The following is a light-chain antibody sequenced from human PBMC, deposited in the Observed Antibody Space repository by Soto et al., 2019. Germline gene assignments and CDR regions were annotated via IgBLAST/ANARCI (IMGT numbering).Light chain of an antibody. V-gene: IGKV3-15*01. CDR1: QSVSST. CDR3: QQYNNWPRT. CDR2: GAS. Sequence: IVMTQSPATLSVSPGERATLSCRASQSVSSTLAWYQQKPGQAPRLLIYGASTRATGIPARFSGSGSGTEFTLTISSLQSEDVAVYYCQQYNNWPRTFGQGTKVEIK. J-gene: IGKJ1*01.